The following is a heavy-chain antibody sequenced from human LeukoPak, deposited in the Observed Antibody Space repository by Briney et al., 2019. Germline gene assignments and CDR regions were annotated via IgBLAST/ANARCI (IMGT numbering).Heavy chain of an antibody. CDR2: IYHSGST. J-gene: IGHJ3*02. D-gene: IGHD3-22*01. CDR1: GGSISSGGYS. CDR3: AGKTWDYYDSSGYRDAFDI. Sequence: SQTLSLTCAVSGGSISSGGYSWSWIRQPPGKGLEWIGYIYHSGSTYYNPSLKSRVTISVDRSKNQFSLKLSSVTAADTAVYYCAGKTWDYYDSSGYRDAFDIWGQGTMVTVSS. V-gene: IGHV4-30-2*01.